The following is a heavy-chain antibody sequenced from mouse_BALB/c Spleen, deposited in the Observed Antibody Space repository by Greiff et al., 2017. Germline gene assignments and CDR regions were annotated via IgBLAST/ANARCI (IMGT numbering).Heavy chain of an antibody. CDR3: ARQTDY. J-gene: IGHJ3*01. Sequence: DVMLVESGGGLVQPGGSLNLSCAASGFDFSRYWMSWARQAPGKGQEWIGEINPGSSTINYTPSLKDKFIISRDNAKNTLYLHMSKVRSEDTALYYCARQTDYWRQGTLVTVSA. CDR2: INPGSSTI. V-gene: IGHV4-2*02. CDR1: GFDFSRYW. D-gene: IGHD4-1*01.